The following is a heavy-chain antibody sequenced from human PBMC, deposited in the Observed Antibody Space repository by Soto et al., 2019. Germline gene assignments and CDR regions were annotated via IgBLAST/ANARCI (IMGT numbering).Heavy chain of an antibody. D-gene: IGHD6-13*01. Sequence: PGGSLRLSCAASGFTFSSYAMSWVRQAPGKGLEWASAISGSGGSTYYADSVKGRFTISRDNSKNTLYLQMNSLRAEDTAVYYCAKPPLQQLVDYYYMDVWGKGTTVTVSS. V-gene: IGHV3-23*01. CDR2: ISGSGGST. CDR3: AKPPLQQLVDYYYMDV. J-gene: IGHJ6*03. CDR1: GFTFSSYA.